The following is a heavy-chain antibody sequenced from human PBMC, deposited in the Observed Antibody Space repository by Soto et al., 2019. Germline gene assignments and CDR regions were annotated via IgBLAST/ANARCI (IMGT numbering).Heavy chain of an antibody. Sequence: SETLSLTGTVSGGSVSSGSYYWSWIRQPPGKGLEWIGYIYYSGSTNYNPSLKSRVTISVDTSKNQFSLKLSSVTAADTAVYYCARGSEPGIAAAATFDYWGQGTLVTVSS. CDR1: GGSVSSGSYY. CDR3: ARGSEPGIAAAATFDY. D-gene: IGHD6-13*01. J-gene: IGHJ4*02. V-gene: IGHV4-61*01. CDR2: IYYSGST.